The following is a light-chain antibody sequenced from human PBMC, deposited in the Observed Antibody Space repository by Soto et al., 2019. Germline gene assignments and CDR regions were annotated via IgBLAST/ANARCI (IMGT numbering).Light chain of an antibody. CDR2: EGS. V-gene: IGLV2-23*01. Sequence: QSALTQPASVSGSPGQSMTISCTGTSSDVGSYNLVSWYQQHPGKAPKLMIYEGSKRPSGVSNRFSGSKSGNTASLTISGLQAEDEADYYCCSYAGSSNLVFGGGTKLTVL. CDR1: SSDVGSYNL. J-gene: IGLJ2*01. CDR3: CSYAGSSNLV.